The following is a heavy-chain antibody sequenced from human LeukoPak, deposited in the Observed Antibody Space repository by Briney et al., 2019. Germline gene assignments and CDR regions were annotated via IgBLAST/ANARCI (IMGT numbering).Heavy chain of an antibody. Sequence: ASVKVSCKASGYTFTSYAIHWVRQAPGQGLEWMRWINTNTGNPTYAQGFTGRFVFSLDTSVSTAYLQISSLKAEDTAVYYCARVTRYRDVGYFDYWGQGTLVTVSS. CDR1: GYTFTSYA. CDR3: ARVTRYRDVGYFDY. D-gene: IGHD5-18*01. CDR2: INTNTGNP. V-gene: IGHV7-4-1*02. J-gene: IGHJ4*02.